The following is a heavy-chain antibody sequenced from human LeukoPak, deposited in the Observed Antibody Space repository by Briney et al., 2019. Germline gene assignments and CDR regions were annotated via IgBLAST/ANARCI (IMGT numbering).Heavy chain of an antibody. CDR3: AKSKSPYPMDYIFDF. CDR1: GFIFGSYG. J-gene: IGHJ4*02. Sequence: GSLRLSCAASGFIFGSYGMHWVRQAPGKGLEWVAVISNDGSITKYGDSVRGRFTISRDNSKNTLYVQMNSLRTDDAAVYYCAKSKSPYPMDYIFDFWGQGTRVTVSS. V-gene: IGHV3-30*18. CDR2: ISNDGSIT. D-gene: IGHD4-11*01.